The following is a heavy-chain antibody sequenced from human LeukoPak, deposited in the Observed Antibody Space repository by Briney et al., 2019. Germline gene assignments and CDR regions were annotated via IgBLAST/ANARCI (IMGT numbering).Heavy chain of an antibody. CDR2: KNPNSGNT. J-gene: IGHJ4*02. D-gene: IGHD2-21*02. Sequence: ASVKVSCKASGYTFTSSDINWVRQATGQGLEWMGWKNPNSGNTGYAQKFQSRVTMTRNTSISTAYMELSSLRSEDTAVYYCARGRLVVVTANYYFDYRGQGTLVTVSS. CDR3: ARGRLVVVTANYYFDY. V-gene: IGHV1-8*01. CDR1: GYTFTSSD.